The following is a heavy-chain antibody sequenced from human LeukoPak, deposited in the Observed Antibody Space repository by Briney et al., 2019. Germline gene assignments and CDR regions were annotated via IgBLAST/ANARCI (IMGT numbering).Heavy chain of an antibody. CDR2: ISWNSGSI. V-gene: IGHV3-9*01. CDR3: AKDWAGSGVFDI. J-gene: IGHJ3*02. D-gene: IGHD2-15*01. CDR1: GFTFDDNA. Sequence: GGSLRLSCAASGFTFDDNAMLWVRQAPGKGLEWVSGISWNSGSINYVDSVKGRFTISRDNAKNSLFLQMNSLRAEDTALYYCAKDWAGSGVFDIWGQGTMVIVSS.